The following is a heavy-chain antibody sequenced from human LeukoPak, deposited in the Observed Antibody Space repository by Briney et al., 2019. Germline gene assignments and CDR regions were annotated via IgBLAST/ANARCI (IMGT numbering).Heavy chain of an antibody. V-gene: IGHV3-21*04. CDR2: ISSSSSYI. D-gene: IGHD3-22*01. Sequence: KAGGSLRLSCAASGFTFSSYSMNWVRQAPGKGLEWVSSISSSSSYIYYADSVKGRFTISRDNAKNSLYLQMNSLRAEDTAVYYCAKVGIVVVTSYYFDYWGQGTLVTVSS. CDR1: GFTFSSYS. CDR3: AKVGIVVVTSYYFDY. J-gene: IGHJ4*02.